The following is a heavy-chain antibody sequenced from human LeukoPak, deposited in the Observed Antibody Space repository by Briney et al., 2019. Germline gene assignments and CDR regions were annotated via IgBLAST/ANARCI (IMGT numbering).Heavy chain of an antibody. V-gene: IGHV3-74*01. CDR1: GFTFSSHW. CDR3: TRSPVGGNWFDP. J-gene: IGHJ5*02. CDR2: INSDGSTT. Sequence: GGSLRRSCAASGFTFSSHWMHWVRQAPGKGLVWVSRINSDGSTTSYADSVKGRFTISRDNAKNTLYLQMNSLRAEDTSVYYCTRSPVGGNWFDPWGQGTLVTVSS.